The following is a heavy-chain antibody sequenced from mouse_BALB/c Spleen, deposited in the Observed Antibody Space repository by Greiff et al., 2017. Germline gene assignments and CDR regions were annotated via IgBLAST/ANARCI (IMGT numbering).Heavy chain of an antibody. J-gene: IGHJ3*01. CDR3: TRWGGYDGWFAY. CDR2: IYPSDSYT. CDR1: GYTFTSYW. D-gene: IGHD2-2*01. V-gene: IGHV1-69*02. Sequence: QVQLQQSGAELVRPGASVKLSCKASGYTFTSYWINWVKQRPGQGLEWIGNIYPSDSYTNYNQKFKDKATLTVDKSSSTAYMQLSSPTSEDSAVYYCTRWGGYDGWFAYWGQGTLVTVSA.